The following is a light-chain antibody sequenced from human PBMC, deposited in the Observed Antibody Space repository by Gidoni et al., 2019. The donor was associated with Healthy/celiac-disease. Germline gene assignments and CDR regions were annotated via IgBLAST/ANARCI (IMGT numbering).Light chain of an antibody. CDR1: QDISNY. J-gene: IGKJ4*01. CDR3: QQYDNLLALT. CDR2: DAS. V-gene: IGKV1-33*01. Sequence: DIQMPQSPSSLSASVGDRVTITCQASQDISNYLNWYQQKPGKAPKRLIYDASNLETGVPSRFSGSGSGTDFTFNISSLQPEDIATYYCQQYDNLLALTFGGGTKVEIK.